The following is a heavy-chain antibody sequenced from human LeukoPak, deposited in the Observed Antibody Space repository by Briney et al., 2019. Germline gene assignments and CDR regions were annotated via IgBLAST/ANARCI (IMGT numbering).Heavy chain of an antibody. D-gene: IGHD3-22*01. V-gene: IGHV1-3*01. J-gene: IGHJ4*02. CDR2: INAGNGNT. CDR1: GYTFTSYA. Sequence: ASVKVSCKASGYTFTSYAMHWVRQAPGQRLEWMGWINAGNGNTKYSQKFQGRVTITRDTSASTAYMELSSLRSEDTAVYYCASSRTYYYDSSGSFYFDYWGQGTLVTVSS. CDR3: ASSRTYYYDSSGSFYFDY.